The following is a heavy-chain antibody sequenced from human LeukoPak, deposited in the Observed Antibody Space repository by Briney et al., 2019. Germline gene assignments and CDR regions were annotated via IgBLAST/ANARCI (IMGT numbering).Heavy chain of an antibody. V-gene: IGHV1-69*01. Sequence: GGSLRLSCAASGFTFSSYAISWVRQAPGQGLEWMGGIIPIFGTANYAQKFQGRVTIIADESTSTAYMELSSLRSEDTAVYYCARETGIVGATTVDYWGQGTLVTVSS. CDR1: GFTFSSYA. CDR2: IIPIFGTA. J-gene: IGHJ4*02. CDR3: ARETGIVGATTVDY. D-gene: IGHD1-26*01.